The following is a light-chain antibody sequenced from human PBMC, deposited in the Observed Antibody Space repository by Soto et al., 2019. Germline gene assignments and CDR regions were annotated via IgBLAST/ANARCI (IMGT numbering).Light chain of an antibody. CDR1: QSVSGTY. CDR3: LQQGASIPYT. CDR2: GAS. V-gene: IGKV3-20*01. Sequence: ELVLTQSPGTLSLFPGERATLSCRASQSVSGTYLAWYQQKPGQPPRLLIYGASSKATGIPDRFSGSASGTDFPLTISRLEPEDLGVSYCLQQGASIPYTFGQGTRLEIK. J-gene: IGKJ2*01.